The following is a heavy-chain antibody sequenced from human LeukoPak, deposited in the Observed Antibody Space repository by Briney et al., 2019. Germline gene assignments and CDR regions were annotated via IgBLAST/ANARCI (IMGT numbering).Heavy chain of an antibody. CDR1: GFTVSSNY. CDR2: IYSGGRT. CDR3: ARGPNPRRAFDY. D-gene: IGHD1-14*01. V-gene: IGHV3-53*04. Sequence: PGGSLRLSCAASGFTVSSNYMSWVRQAPGKGLEWVSVIYSGGRTYFADSVKGRFTLSRHNSKNTLYLQMNSLRAEDTAVYYCARGPNPRRAFDYWGQGTLVTVSS. J-gene: IGHJ4*02.